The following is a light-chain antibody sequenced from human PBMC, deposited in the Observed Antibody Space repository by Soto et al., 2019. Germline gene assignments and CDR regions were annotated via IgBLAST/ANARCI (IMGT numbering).Light chain of an antibody. CDR1: QSIVTY. J-gene: IGKJ2*01. Sequence: DIPMTQSPNFLSASVGDRVTITCRASQSIVTYLNWYQQKPGKAPNLLVYAASSSQSGVPSRFSGSGSGTDFTLTISTLQPEDFATYYCQQTYSPPYSIGQGTRLEI. CDR3: QQTYSPPYS. V-gene: IGKV1-39*01. CDR2: AAS.